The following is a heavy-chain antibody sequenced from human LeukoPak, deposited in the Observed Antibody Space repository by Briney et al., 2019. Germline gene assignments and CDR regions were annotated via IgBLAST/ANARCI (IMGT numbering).Heavy chain of an antibody. CDR1: GGSISSGSYD. D-gene: IGHD4-17*01. CDR3: ARRRRGDYGRGYFDY. V-gene: IGHV4-61*02. Sequence: SETLSLTXTVSGGSISSGSYDWSWIRQPAGKGLEWIGRIYTSGSTNYNPSLKSRVTISVDTSKNQFSLKLSSVTAADTAVYYCARRRRGDYGRGYFDYWGQGTLVTVSS. J-gene: IGHJ4*02. CDR2: IYTSGST.